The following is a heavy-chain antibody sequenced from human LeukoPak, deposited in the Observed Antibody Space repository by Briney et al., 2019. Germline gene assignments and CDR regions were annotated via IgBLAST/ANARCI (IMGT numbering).Heavy chain of an antibody. D-gene: IGHD5-12*01. CDR1: GFTFSNYW. J-gene: IGHJ4*02. Sequence: GGSLRLSCAASGFTFSNYWMTWVRQAPGKGLEWVANIKQDGSEKFYVDSVKGRFTISRDNAKNSLYLQMNSLRADDTAVYYCASAPIVPTPVPFDFWGQGTLVTVSS. V-gene: IGHV3-7*03. CDR3: ASAPIVPTPVPFDF. CDR2: IKQDGSEK.